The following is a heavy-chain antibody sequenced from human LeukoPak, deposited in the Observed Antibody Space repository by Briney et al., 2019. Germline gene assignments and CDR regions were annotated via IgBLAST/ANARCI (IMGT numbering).Heavy chain of an antibody. CDR1: GFTVSSNY. Sequence: PGGSLRLSCAASGFTVSSNYMSWVRQAPGKGLEWVSVIYSGGSTYYADSVKGRFTISRDNSKNTLYLQMNSLRAEDTAVYYCARDQAPDSSGESDYWGQGTLVTVSS. J-gene: IGHJ4*02. CDR2: IYSGGST. V-gene: IGHV3-66*01. CDR3: ARDQAPDSSGESDY. D-gene: IGHD3-22*01.